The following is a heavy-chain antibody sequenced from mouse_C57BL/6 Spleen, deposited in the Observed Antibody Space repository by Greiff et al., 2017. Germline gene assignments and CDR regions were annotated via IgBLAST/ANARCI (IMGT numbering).Heavy chain of an antibody. D-gene: IGHD1-1*01. CDR2: IWTGGGT. Sequence: QVQLKESGPGLVAPSQSLSITCTVSGFSLTSYAISWVRPPPGKGLEWLGVIWTGGGTNYNSALKSRLSICKDNSKSQVFLKMNILQTYDTAWYYCAKSHYYGSSYDAMDYWGQGTSVTVSS. J-gene: IGHJ4*01. CDR1: GFSLTSYA. V-gene: IGHV2-9-1*01. CDR3: AKSHYYGSSYDAMDY.